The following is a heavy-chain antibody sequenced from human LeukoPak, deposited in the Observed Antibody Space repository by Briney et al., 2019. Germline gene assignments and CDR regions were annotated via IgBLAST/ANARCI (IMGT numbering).Heavy chain of an antibody. D-gene: IGHD3-22*01. CDR3: ARGIRRRSIVVVIYYFDY. V-gene: IGHV3-7*01. CDR1: GFTFSSYW. CDR2: IKKDGSEK. J-gene: IGHJ4*02. Sequence: PGGSLRLSCAASGFTFSSYWMSWVRQAPGKGLEWVANIKKDGSEKYYVDSVKGRFTISRDNAKNSLYLQMNSLRAEDTAVYYCARGIRRRSIVVVIYYFDYWGQGTLVTVSS.